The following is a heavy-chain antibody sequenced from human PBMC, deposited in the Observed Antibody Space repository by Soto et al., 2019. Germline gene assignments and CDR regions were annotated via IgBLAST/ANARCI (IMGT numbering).Heavy chain of an antibody. CDR3: ARAGMHGDYVGEFDY. V-gene: IGHV4-61*01. CDR1: GGSVSSGSYY. CDR2: IYYSGST. Sequence: PSETLSLTCTVSGGSVSSGSYYWSWIRQPPGKGLEWIGYIYYSGSTNYNPSLKSRVTISVDTSKNQFSLKLSSVTAADTAVYYCARAGMHGDYVGEFDYWGQGTLVTVSS. J-gene: IGHJ4*02. D-gene: IGHD4-17*01.